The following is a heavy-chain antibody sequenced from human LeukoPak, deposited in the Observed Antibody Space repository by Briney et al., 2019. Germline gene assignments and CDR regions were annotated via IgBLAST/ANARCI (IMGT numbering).Heavy chain of an antibody. D-gene: IGHD6-19*01. CDR3: ARRSPYSTGWSSYFDC. CDR1: GGSISSTNW. Sequence: SETLSLTCAVSGGSISSTNWWSWVRQPPGKGLEWIGEIYRSGTTNYKPSLKSRVTISLDKSRNHFSLKLTSVTAADSAVYYCARRSPYSTGWSSYFDCWGQGALVTVSS. V-gene: IGHV4-4*02. CDR2: IYRSGTT. J-gene: IGHJ4*02.